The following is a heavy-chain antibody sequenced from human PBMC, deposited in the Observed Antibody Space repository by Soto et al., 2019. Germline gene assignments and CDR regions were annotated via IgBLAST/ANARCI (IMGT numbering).Heavy chain of an antibody. Sequence: GGSLRLSCAASGFTFSSYWMHWVRQDPGKGLVWVSRINSDGSSTSYADSVKGRFTISRDNAKNTLYLQMNSLRAEDTAVYYCARDFFHSSAAFDYWGQGTLVTVSS. J-gene: IGHJ4*02. CDR3: ARDFFHSSAAFDY. CDR1: GFTFSSYW. V-gene: IGHV3-74*01. D-gene: IGHD3-22*01. CDR2: INSDGSST.